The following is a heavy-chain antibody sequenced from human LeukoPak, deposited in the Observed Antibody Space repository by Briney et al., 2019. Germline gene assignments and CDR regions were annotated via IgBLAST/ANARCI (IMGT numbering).Heavy chain of an antibody. CDR2: IKPKTGDT. CDR1: GYTFSDYY. J-gene: IGHJ5*01. D-gene: IGHD6-19*01. CDR3: AREEIAVGGPPPRWFDS. Sequence: GASVKVSCKASGYTFSDYYIHWVRQAPGQGLQWMGWIKPKTGDTNYPQKSQGRVTMTRDTSISTAYMELSRLRSDDTAVYYCAREEIAVGGPPPRWFDSWGQGTLVTVSS. V-gene: IGHV1-2*02.